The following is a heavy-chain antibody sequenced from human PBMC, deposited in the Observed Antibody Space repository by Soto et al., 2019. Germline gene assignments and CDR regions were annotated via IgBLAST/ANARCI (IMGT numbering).Heavy chain of an antibody. Sequence: GGSLRLSCAASGFIFKMYWMHWVRQSPGKGLVWISRIYNDGTYSDYADSVRGRFTISRDNVNDTLYLQMNNLRAEDSGLYYCTRGPRPTSTGTGAYWGQGTQVTVSS. CDR2: IYNDGTYS. CDR1: GFIFKMYW. CDR3: TRGPRPTSTGTGAY. D-gene: IGHD3-10*01. J-gene: IGHJ4*02. V-gene: IGHV3-74*01.